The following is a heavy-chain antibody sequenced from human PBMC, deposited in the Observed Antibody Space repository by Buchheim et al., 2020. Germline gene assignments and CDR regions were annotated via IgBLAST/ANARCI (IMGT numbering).Heavy chain of an antibody. J-gene: IGHJ6*02. D-gene: IGHD3-16*01. Sequence: QVQLVESGGGVVQPGRSLRLSCAASGFTFSSYGMHWVRQAPGKGLEWVAGISYDGSIKYYADSVKGRFTISRDNSKNTLYLQMNSLRAEDTAVYYCAKDRSGLGAYYYGMDVWGQGTT. CDR2: ISYDGSIK. CDR3: AKDRSGLGAYYYGMDV. CDR1: GFTFSSYG. V-gene: IGHV3-30*18.